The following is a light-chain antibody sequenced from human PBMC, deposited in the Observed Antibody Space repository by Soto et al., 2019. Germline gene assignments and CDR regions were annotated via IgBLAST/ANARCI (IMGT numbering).Light chain of an antibody. V-gene: IGKV1-27*01. CDR2: DTS. J-gene: IGKJ3*01. CDR1: QGISNY. CDR3: QKYNSAPFT. Sequence: DIQMTQSPSSLSASIGDRVTITCRASQGISNYLAWYQQKPGKVPSLLIYDTSSLQTGVPSRLSGSGSGTDFTLTISSLQPEDVATYYSQKYNSAPFTFGPGTKVDIK.